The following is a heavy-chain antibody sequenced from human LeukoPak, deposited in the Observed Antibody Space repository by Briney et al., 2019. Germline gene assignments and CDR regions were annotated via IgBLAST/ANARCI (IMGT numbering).Heavy chain of an antibody. CDR2: MNPNSGNT. V-gene: IGHV1-8*01. J-gene: IGHJ4*02. D-gene: IGHD5-12*01. CDR3: ARTDSGYDPYFDY. CDR1: GYTFTSYD. Sequence: ASVKVSCKASGYTFTSYDINWVRQATGQGLEWMGWMNPNSGNTGYAQKFQGRVTMTRDTSISTAYMELSSLRSEDTAVYYCARTDSGYDPYFDYWGQGTLVTVSS.